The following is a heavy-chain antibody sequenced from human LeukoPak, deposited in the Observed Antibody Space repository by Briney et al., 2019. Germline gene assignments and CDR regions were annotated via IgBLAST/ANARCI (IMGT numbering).Heavy chain of an antibody. V-gene: IGHV3-23*01. J-gene: IGHJ4*02. CDR2: ISGSGGST. CDR3: AKDSYLGHYGSGSYYHY. CDR1: GFTFSSYA. Sequence: GESLKISCAASGFTFSSYAMSWVRQAPGKGLEWVSAISGSGGSTYYADSVKGRFTISRDNSKNTLYLQMNSLRAEDTAVYYCAKDSYLGHYGSGSYYHYWGQGTLVTVSS. D-gene: IGHD3-10*01.